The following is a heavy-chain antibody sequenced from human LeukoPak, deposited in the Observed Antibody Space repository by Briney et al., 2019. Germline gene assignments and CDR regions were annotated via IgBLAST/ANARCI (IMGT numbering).Heavy chain of an antibody. D-gene: IGHD2-21*01. CDR2: ISWNSGSI. J-gene: IGHJ3*02. CDR1: GFTFDDYA. Sequence: GRSLRLSWAASGFTFDDYAMHWVRQAQGKGLEWVSGISWNSGSIGYADSVKGRFTISRDNAKNSLYLQMNSLRAEDTALYYCAKVQDWGLGDPFDIWGQGTMVTVSS. V-gene: IGHV3-9*01. CDR3: AKVQDWGLGDPFDI.